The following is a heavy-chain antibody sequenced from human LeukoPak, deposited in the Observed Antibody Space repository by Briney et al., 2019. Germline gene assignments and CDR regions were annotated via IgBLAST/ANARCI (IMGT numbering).Heavy chain of an antibody. Sequence: GGSLRLSCAASGFTFSSYNMNWVRQAPGKGLEGVSSISSSSDTIYYAASVKGSLPISRENAKNSLYLQMRSLRDDETAVYYCARGRTGRYRSSQEYFQHWGQGTRVTVSS. J-gene: IGHJ1*01. D-gene: IGHD6-13*01. CDR2: ISSSSDTI. CDR1: GFTFSSYN. CDR3: ARGRTGRYRSSQEYFQH. V-gene: IGHV3-48*02.